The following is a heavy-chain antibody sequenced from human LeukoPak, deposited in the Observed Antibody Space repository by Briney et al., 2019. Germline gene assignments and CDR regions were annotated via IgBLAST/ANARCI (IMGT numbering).Heavy chain of an antibody. J-gene: IGHJ6*02. V-gene: IGHV3-53*01. CDR3: ARDRDIGAAGTKYGMDV. CDR1: GYTVSSNY. CDR2: IYTGGST. D-gene: IGHD6-13*01. Sequence: GGSLRLSCAASGYTVSSNYMSWVRQAPGKGLEWVSDIYTGGSTYYADSVKGRFTISRDDSKNTLYLQMNSLRAEDTAVYHCARDRDIGAAGTKYGMDVWGQGTAVTVSS.